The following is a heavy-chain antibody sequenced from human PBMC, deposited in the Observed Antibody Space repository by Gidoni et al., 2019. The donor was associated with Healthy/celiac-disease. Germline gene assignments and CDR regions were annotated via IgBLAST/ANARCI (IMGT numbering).Heavy chain of an antibody. CDR2: IRSKAYGGTT. V-gene: IGHV3-49*05. J-gene: IGHJ4*02. Sequence: EVQLVESGGGLVKPGRSLRLSCTASGFPFVVYALSWFPQAPGKGLGWVGFIRSKAYGGTTEYAASVKGRFTISRDDSKSIAYLQMNSLKTEDTAVYYCTRGGLEDIVVVVAATHYFDYWGQGTLVTVSS. CDR3: TRGGLEDIVVVVAATHYFDY. CDR1: GFPFVVYA. D-gene: IGHD2-15*01.